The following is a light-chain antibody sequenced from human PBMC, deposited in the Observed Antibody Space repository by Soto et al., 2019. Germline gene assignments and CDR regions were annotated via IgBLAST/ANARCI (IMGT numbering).Light chain of an antibody. V-gene: IGKV3-11*01. J-gene: IGKJ5*01. CDR2: DAS. Sequence: IVLTQSPATLSLSPGERATLSYRASQSVRRYLAWYQQKPGQAPRLLISDASNRATGIPARFSGSGSGTDFTLTISSLEPEDFAVYYCQHRSEWPVSFGQGTRLEIK. CDR1: QSVRRY. CDR3: QHRSEWPVS.